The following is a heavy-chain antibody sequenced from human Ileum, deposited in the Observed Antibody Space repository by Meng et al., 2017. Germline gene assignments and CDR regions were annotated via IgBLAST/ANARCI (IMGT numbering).Heavy chain of an antibody. J-gene: IGHJ6*02. CDR1: GFTFSSYA. V-gene: IGHV3-30*04. CDR3: AREKSRYYYYYGMDV. Sequence: GESLKISCAASGFTFSSYAMHWVRQAPGKGLEWVAVISYDGSNKYYADSVKGRFTISRDNSKNTLYLQMNSLRAEDTAVYYCAREKSRYYYYYGMDVWGQGTTVTV. CDR2: ISYDGSNK.